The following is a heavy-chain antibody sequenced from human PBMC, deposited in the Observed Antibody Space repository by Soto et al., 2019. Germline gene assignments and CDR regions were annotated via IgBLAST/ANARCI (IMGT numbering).Heavy chain of an antibody. CDR3: APEIHYGSGSYYFDY. D-gene: IGHD3-10*01. J-gene: IGHJ4*02. Sequence: QITLKESGPTLVKPTQTLTLTCTFSGFSLTRGVGVGWIRQPPGKALEWLALIYWDDDKRYSPSLKSRLTNTKDSSKNQAVLTMTNMDPVDTATYYCAPEIHYGSGSYYFDYWGQGTLVTVSS. CDR1: GFSLTRGVG. CDR2: IYWDDDK. V-gene: IGHV2-5*02.